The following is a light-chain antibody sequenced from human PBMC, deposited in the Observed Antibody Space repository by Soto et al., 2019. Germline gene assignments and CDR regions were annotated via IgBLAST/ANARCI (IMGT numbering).Light chain of an antibody. V-gene: IGLV2-14*03. J-gene: IGLJ1*01. CDR3: SSYTTSSTRV. CDR1: SSDVGGFNF. CDR2: DVA. Sequence: QSVLTQPASVSGSPGQSITISCTGSSSDVGGFNFVSWYQQHPGKAHKLMIYDVASRPSGVSNRFSGSKSGNTASLTFSGLQTEDEADYYCSSYTTSSTRVFGTGTKVTVL.